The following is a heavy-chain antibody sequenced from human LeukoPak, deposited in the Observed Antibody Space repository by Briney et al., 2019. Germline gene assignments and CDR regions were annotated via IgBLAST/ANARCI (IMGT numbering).Heavy chain of an antibody. D-gene: IGHD6-19*01. J-gene: IGHJ4*02. CDR1: GFTFSSHG. V-gene: IGHV3-23*01. CDR2: ISVSGDT. Sequence: PGGSLRLSCEASGFTFSSHGMSWVRQGPGKGLEWVSAISVSGDTYHADSVKGRFTISRDNAKNSLYVQMNSLRAEDTAVYYCARDAQPYSSGPGYWGQGTLVTVSS. CDR3: ARDAQPYSSGPGY.